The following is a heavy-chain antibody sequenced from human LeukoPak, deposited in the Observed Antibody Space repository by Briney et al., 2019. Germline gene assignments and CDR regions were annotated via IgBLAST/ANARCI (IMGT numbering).Heavy chain of an antibody. CDR2: ISGSGGST. J-gene: IGHJ4*02. V-gene: IGHV3-23*01. Sequence: GGSLRLSCAASGFTFSSYAMSWVRRAPGKGLEWVSAISGSGGSTYYADSVKGRFTISRDNSKNTLYLQMNSLRAEDTAVYYCAKDHSPEGDRIDYWGQGTLVTVSS. D-gene: IGHD2-21*02. CDR1: GFTFSSYA. CDR3: AKDHSPEGDRIDY.